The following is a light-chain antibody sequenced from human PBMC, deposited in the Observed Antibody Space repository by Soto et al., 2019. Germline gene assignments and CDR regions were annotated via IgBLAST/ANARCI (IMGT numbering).Light chain of an antibody. CDR1: SSDVGGYNY. J-gene: IGLJ3*02. V-gene: IGLV2-11*01. Sequence: QSALTQPRSVSGSPGQSVTISCTGTSSDVGGYNYVSWYQQHPGKAPKLVIYDVSKRPSGVPDRFSGSKSGNTASLTISCLQAEDEADYYCCSYAGNSLWVFGGGTKVTVL. CDR3: CSYAGNSLWV. CDR2: DVS.